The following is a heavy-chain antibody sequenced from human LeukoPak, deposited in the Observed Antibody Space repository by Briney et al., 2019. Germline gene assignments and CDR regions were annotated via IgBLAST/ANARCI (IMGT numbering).Heavy chain of an antibody. CDR3: ARAEGSGSSFDY. V-gene: IGHV3-30*03. CDR1: GFTSSSYG. CDR2: ISYDGSNK. J-gene: IGHJ4*02. Sequence: TGGSLRLSCAASGFTSSSYGMHWVRQAPGKGLEWVAVISYDGSNKYYADSVKGRFTISRDNSKRTLYLQMNSLRVEDTAVYYCARAEGSGSSFDYWGQGTLVTVSS. D-gene: IGHD3-10*01.